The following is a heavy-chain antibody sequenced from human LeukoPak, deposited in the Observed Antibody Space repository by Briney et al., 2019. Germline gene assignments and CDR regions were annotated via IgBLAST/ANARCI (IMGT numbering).Heavy chain of an antibody. V-gene: IGHV3-21*01. CDR3: ARDLRSSGWYYFDY. J-gene: IGHJ4*02. D-gene: IGHD6-19*01. CDR1: GFTFSSYS. Sequence: PGGSLRLSCAASGFTFSSYSMNWVRQAPGKGLEWVSSISSGSSYIYYADSVKGRFTISRDNAKNSLYLQMNSLRAEDTAVYYCARDLRSSGWYYFDYWGQGTLVTVSS. CDR2: ISSGSSYI.